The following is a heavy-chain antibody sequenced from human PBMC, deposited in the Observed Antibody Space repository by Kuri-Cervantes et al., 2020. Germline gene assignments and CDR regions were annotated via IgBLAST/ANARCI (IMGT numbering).Heavy chain of an antibody. V-gene: IGHV3-7*01. Sequence: ETLSLTCAASGFTFSSYWMSWVRQAPGKGLEWVANIKQDGSEKYYVDSVKGRFTISRDNAKNSLYLQMNSLRAEDTAVYYCARWGGYGWRYFDYWGQGTLVTVSS. CDR3: ARWGGYGWRYFDY. CDR1: GFTFSSYW. D-gene: IGHD5-18*01. CDR2: IKQDGSEK. J-gene: IGHJ4*02.